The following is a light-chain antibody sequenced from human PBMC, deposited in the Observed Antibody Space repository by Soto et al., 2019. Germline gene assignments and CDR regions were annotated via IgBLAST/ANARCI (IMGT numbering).Light chain of an antibody. CDR3: QQYGEFT. CDR2: GAS. V-gene: IGKV3-20*01. Sequence: EIVLTQPPGTLSLSPGERATLSCRASQSVSSSYLAWYQQKPGQAPRLLIYGASSRATGIPDRFSGSGSGTDFTLTISRLEPEDFAVYYCQQYGEFTFGQGTKVDIK. CDR1: QSVSSSY. J-gene: IGKJ3*01.